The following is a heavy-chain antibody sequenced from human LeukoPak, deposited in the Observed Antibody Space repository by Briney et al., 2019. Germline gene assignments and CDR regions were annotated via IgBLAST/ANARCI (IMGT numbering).Heavy chain of an antibody. J-gene: IGHJ3*02. V-gene: IGHV3-13*01. D-gene: IGHD6-19*01. CDR3: AREGPYSSGLSGAFDI. CDR1: GFTFSSYD. CDR2: IGTAGDT. Sequence: PGGSLRLSCAASGFTFSSYDVHWVRQATGKGLEWVSAIGTAGDTYYPGSVKGRFTISRENAKNSLYLQMNSLRAGDTAVYYCAREGPYSSGLSGAFDIWGQGTMVTVSS.